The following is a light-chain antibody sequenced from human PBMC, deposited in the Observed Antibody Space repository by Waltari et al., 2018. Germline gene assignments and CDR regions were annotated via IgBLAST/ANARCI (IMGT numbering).Light chain of an antibody. J-gene: IGKJ1*01. V-gene: IGKV4-1*01. CDR2: WAA. CDR3: QQYYSSPRT. CDR1: QTVLNKSINKTY. Sequence: DIVMTQSPDSLAVSLGERATINCKSSQTVLNKSINKTYLAWYQQKAGQPPRLLIDWAASRESGVPDRFSGSGSGTDFTLTISSLQAEDVAVYYCQQYYSSPRTFGQGTKVEIK.